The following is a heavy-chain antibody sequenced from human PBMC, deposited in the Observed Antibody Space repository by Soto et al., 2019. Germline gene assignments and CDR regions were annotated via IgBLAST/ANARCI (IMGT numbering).Heavy chain of an antibody. CDR3: AKAFQGDAFDI. CDR2: ISFDGTNK. V-gene: IGHV3-30*18. J-gene: IGHJ3*02. D-gene: IGHD3-3*02. CDR1: GFTFSSYG. Sequence: GGSLRLSCVASGFTFSSYGMHWVRQTPSKGLEWVAVISFDGTNKYYADSVKGRFTVSRDDSKNTLYLQMNSLTAEDTAVYYCAKAFQGDAFDIWGQGTMVTVSS.